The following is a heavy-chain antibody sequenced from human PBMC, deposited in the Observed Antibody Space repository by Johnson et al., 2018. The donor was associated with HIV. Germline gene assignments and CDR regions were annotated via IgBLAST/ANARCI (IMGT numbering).Heavy chain of an antibody. CDR2: IYSGGST. CDR3: AKGASGSQRRGAFHI. D-gene: IGHD1-26*01. CDR1: GFTFSSNY. Sequence: VQLVESGGGVVQPGRSLRLSCAASGFTFSSNYMSWVRQAPGKGLEWVSVIYSGGSTYYTDSVKGRFTISRDNSKNTVYLQMNSLRAEDTAVYYCAKGASGSQRRGAFHIWGQGTMVTVSS. V-gene: IGHV3-66*01. J-gene: IGHJ3*02.